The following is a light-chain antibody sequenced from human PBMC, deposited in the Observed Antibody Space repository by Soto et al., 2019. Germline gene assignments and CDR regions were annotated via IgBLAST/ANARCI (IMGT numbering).Light chain of an antibody. CDR2: ATS. CDR1: QSISSY. CDR3: HQGYSTPPPT. V-gene: IGKV1-39*01. Sequence: DIQMTQSPSSLSASVGDRVTITCRASQSISSYLNWYQQKPGKAPKLLIYATSRLQSGVPTRFSGRSSRTDFTLSSSSLQPEDFATYYCHQGYSTPPPTSGGGTKVFIK. J-gene: IGKJ4*01.